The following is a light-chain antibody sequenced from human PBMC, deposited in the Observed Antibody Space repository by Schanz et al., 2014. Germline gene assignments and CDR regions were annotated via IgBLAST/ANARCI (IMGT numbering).Light chain of an antibody. CDR1: ESVSSY. Sequence: EIVLTQSPGTLSLSPGERATLSCWASESVSSYLAWYQQKPGQAPRLLIYDASNRATGIPARFSGSGSGTDFTLTISSLEPEDFAVYYCQHRSNWPLTFGGGTKVEIK. CDR3: QHRSNWPLT. J-gene: IGKJ4*01. V-gene: IGKV3-11*01. CDR2: DAS.